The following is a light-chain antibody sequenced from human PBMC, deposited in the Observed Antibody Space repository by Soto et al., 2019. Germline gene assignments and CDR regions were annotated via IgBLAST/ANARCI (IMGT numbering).Light chain of an antibody. CDR3: HQYGSSPQT. CDR2: GAS. CDR1: QSVSSTH. J-gene: IGKJ1*01. V-gene: IGKV3-20*01. Sequence: EIVLTQSPGTLSLSPGDRATLFCRASQSVSSTHLAWYHQKPGQAPRLLIYGASTRASDIPDRFSGSGSGTDFTLTISRLETEEFAVYYCHQYGSSPQTFGQGTKVEIK.